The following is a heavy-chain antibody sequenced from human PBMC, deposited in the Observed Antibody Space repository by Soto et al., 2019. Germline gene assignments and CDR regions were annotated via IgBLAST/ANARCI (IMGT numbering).Heavy chain of an antibody. CDR3: ARTSYDFRSGKPHDF. CDR2: ISAYSGDT. V-gene: IGHV1-18*01. D-gene: IGHD3-3*01. CDR1: GYTFTSHG. J-gene: IGHJ4*02. Sequence: QVQLVQSGAEVKKPGTSVKLSCNSSGYTFTSHGFSWVRQAPGQGLEWMAWISAYSGDTSYSQKFQGRVTLTTDSSTSTVFVELRSLRSDDTAVYYCARTSYDFRSGKPHDFWGQGTLVTVSS.